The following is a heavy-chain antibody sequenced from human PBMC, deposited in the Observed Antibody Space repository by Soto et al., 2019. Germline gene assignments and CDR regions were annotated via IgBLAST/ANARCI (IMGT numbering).Heavy chain of an antibody. V-gene: IGHV1-58*01. CDR3: AAEQTIVGATLV. CDR2: IVVGSGNT. CDR1: GFTFTSSV. D-gene: IGHD1-26*01. J-gene: IGHJ4*02. Sequence: SVKVSCKASGFTFTSSVVQWVRQARGQRLEWIGWIVVGSGNTNYAQKFQERVTITRDMSTSTAYMELSSLRSEDTAVYYCAAEQTIVGATLVWGQGTLVTSPQ.